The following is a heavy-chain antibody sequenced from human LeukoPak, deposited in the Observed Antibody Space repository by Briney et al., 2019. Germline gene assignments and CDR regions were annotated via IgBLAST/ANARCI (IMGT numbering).Heavy chain of an antibody. Sequence: PSETLSPTCTVSGYSISSGYYWGWIRQPPGKGLEWIGSIYHSGSTYYNPSLKSRVTISVDTSKNQFSLKLSSVTAADTAVYYCARDQNYYDSSGSAFDIWGQGTMVTVSS. CDR3: ARDQNYYDSSGSAFDI. D-gene: IGHD3-22*01. J-gene: IGHJ3*02. V-gene: IGHV4-38-2*02. CDR1: GYSISSGYY. CDR2: IYHSGST.